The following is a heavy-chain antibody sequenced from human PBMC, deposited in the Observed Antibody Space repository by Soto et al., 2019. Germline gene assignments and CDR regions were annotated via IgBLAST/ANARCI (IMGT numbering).Heavy chain of an antibody. CDR2: TSNSGST. Sequence: QVQLQESGPGLVKPSQTLSLTCTVSGGSITSSGYYWSWIRQHPGEGLEWIGFTSNSGSTSYNPSLTGRVTISVAPSSNQFSLNPKSVTAADTAVYYCARGGGSTKVDYWGQGTLVTVSP. CDR3: ARGGGSTKVDY. CDR1: GGSITSSGYY. D-gene: IGHD2-2*01. V-gene: IGHV4-31*03. J-gene: IGHJ4*02.